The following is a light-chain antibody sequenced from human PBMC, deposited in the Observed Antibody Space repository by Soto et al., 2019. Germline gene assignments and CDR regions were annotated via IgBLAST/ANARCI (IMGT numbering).Light chain of an antibody. CDR2: EVS. V-gene: IGLV2-8*01. CDR1: SSDVGGYDY. Sequence: QSALTQPPSASGSPGQSCTISCAGTSSDVGGYDYVSWYQQHPGKAPKFIIYEVSKRPSGVSDLFSGSKSGNTASLTVSGLQAEDGADYYCSSYAGSDNYVFGTGTKVTVL. CDR3: SSYAGSDNYV. J-gene: IGLJ1*01.